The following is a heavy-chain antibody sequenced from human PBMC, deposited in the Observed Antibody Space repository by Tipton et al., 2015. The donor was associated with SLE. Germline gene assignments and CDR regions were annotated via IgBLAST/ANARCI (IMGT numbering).Heavy chain of an antibody. D-gene: IGHD3-3*01. Sequence: LRLSCTVSGDSVSNTDYYWGWFRQPPGKGLEWIGSFSHTGSTYHNPSLKSRVSMSVDTSKNQFSLRLTSVTAADTAVYYCARDFFDFRFDPWGQGTLVTVSS. CDR3: ARDFFDFRFDP. J-gene: IGHJ5*02. V-gene: IGHV4-39*07. CDR2: FSHTGST. CDR1: GDSVSNTDYY.